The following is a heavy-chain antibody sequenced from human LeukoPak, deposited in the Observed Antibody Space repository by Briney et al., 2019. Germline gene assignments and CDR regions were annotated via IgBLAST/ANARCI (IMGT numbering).Heavy chain of an antibody. Sequence: ASVKVSCNASGYTFSSYGISRVRQAPGQGLEWMGWVSAFNGNTHSAQKLQGRVTMTTDTSTSTAFMELRSLTSDDTAVYYCARTTGTYSPPGDCWGQGTLVTVSS. J-gene: IGHJ4*02. D-gene: IGHD1-26*01. CDR2: VSAFNGNT. V-gene: IGHV1-18*01. CDR3: ARTTGTYSPPGDC. CDR1: GYTFSSYG.